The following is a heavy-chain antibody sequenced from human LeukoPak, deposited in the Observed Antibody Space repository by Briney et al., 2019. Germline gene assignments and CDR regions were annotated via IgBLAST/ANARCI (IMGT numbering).Heavy chain of an antibody. V-gene: IGHV6-1*01. CDR2: TYYRSKWYN. J-gene: IGHJ4*02. Sequence: SQTLSLTCAISGDSVSSNSAAWNWIRQSPSRGLEWLGXTYYRSKWYNDYAVSVKSRITINPDTSKNQFSLQLNSVTPEDTAVYYCARGIVVVPAARIDYWGQGTLVTVSS. CDR3: ARGIVVVPAARIDY. CDR1: GDSVSSNSAA. D-gene: IGHD2-2*01.